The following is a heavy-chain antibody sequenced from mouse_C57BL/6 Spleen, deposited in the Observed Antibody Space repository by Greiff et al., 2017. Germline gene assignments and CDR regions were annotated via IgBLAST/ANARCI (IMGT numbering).Heavy chain of an antibody. V-gene: IGHV1-55*01. D-gene: IGHD2-4*01. CDR3: ARGYYDPDYCDY. CDR1: GYTFTSYW. Sequence: VQLQQPGAELVKPGASVKMSCKASGYTFTSYWITWVKQRPGQGLEWIGDIYPGSGSTNYNEKFKSKATLTVDTSSSTAYMQLSSLTSEDSAVYYCARGYYDPDYCDYWGQGTTRTVSS. CDR2: IYPGSGST. J-gene: IGHJ2*01.